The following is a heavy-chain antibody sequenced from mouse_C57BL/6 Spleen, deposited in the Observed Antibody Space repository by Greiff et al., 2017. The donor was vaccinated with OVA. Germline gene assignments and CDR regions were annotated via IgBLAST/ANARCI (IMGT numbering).Heavy chain of an antibody. D-gene: IGHD1-1*01. J-gene: IGHJ4*01. CDR3: TRRGTTVVERYAMDY. V-gene: IGHV1-15*01. CDR1: GYTFTDYE. Sequence: QVQLQQSGAELVRPGASVTLSCKASGYTFTDYEMHWVKQTPVHGLEWIGAIDPETGGTAYNQKFKGKAILTADKSSSTAYMELRSLTSEDSAVYYCTRRGTTVVERYAMDYWGQGTSVTVSS. CDR2: IDPETGGT.